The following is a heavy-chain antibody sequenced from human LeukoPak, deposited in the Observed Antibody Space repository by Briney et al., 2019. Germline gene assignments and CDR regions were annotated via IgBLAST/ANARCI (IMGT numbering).Heavy chain of an antibody. Sequence: SETLSLTCAVSGYSISSGYYWGWIRQPPGKGLEWIGSIYHSGSIYYNPSLKSRVTISVDTSKNQFSLKLSSVTAADTAVYYCARHRSLDRGTTVLDYWGQGTLVTVSS. CDR1: GYSISSGYY. V-gene: IGHV4-38-2*01. D-gene: IGHD1-14*01. CDR3: ARHRSLDRGTTVLDY. J-gene: IGHJ4*02. CDR2: IYHSGSI.